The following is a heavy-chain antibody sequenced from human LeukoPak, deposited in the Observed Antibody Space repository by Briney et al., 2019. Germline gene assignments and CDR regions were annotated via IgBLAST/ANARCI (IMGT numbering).Heavy chain of an antibody. Sequence: PPGGSLRLSCAASGFTFSSYAMHWVRQAPGKGLEWVAVISYDGSNKYYADSVKGRFTISRDNSKNTLYLQMNSLRAEDTAVCYCARDVEYYFDYWGQGTLVTVSS. CDR1: GFTFSSYA. V-gene: IGHV3-30-3*01. D-gene: IGHD5-24*01. J-gene: IGHJ4*02. CDR2: ISYDGSNK. CDR3: ARDVEYYFDY.